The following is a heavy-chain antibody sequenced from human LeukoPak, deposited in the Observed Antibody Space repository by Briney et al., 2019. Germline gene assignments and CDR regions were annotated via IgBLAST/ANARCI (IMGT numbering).Heavy chain of an antibody. CDR3: AKSPSHCSGTSCYLDY. V-gene: IGHV3-30*18. CDR2: ISYDGSDK. D-gene: IGHD2-2*01. CDR1: GFTFSSYG. Sequence: PGGSLRLSCAASGFTFSSYGIHWVRQAPGKGLEWVAVISYDGSDKYYADSVKGRFTISRDNSKNTLYLQMNSLRVEDTAVYYCAKSPSHCSGTSCYLDYWGQRVLVTDSS. J-gene: IGHJ4*02.